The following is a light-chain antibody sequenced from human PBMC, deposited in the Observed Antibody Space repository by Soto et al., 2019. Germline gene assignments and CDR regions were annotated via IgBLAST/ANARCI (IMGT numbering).Light chain of an antibody. J-gene: IGKJ1*01. CDR1: QNIGSW. Sequence: DIQMTQSPSTLSASVGDRVTITCRASQNIGSWLAWYQQKPGKAPNLLIYEASKLESGVPPRFSGSGSGTDFTLTISCLQSEDFATYYCQQYYSYPRTFGQGTKVDIK. CDR2: EAS. CDR3: QQYYSYPRT. V-gene: IGKV1-5*03.